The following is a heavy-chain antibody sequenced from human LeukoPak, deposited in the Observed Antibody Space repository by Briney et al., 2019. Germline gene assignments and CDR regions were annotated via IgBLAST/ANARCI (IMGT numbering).Heavy chain of an antibody. D-gene: IGHD6-13*01. CDR3: ARGLYDGGSWFHFDS. J-gene: IGHJ4*02. CDR2: IYFTGTT. Sequence: SETLSLTCTVSGDSISITTYYWAWIRQPPGKGLEWIGNIYFTGTTFYNPSLKSRVTMSIGTSNNHFSLDLSSVTAADMAVYYCARGLYDGGSWFHFDSWGQGTLVTVSS. CDR1: GDSISITTYY. V-gene: IGHV4-39*02.